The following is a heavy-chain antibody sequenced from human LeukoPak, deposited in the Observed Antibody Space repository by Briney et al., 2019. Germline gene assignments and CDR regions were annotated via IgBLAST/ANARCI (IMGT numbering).Heavy chain of an antibody. D-gene: IGHD6-13*01. CDR3: ARDPGYSSSWYSTPFDY. V-gene: IGHV1-69*13. CDR1: GGTFSSYA. CDR2: IIPIFGTA. J-gene: IGHJ4*02. Sequence: ASVKVSCKASGGTFSSYAISWVRQAPGQGLEWMGGIIPIFGTANYAQKFQGRVTITADESTSTAYMELSSLRSEDTAVYYCARDPGYSSSWYSTPFDYWGQGALVTVSS.